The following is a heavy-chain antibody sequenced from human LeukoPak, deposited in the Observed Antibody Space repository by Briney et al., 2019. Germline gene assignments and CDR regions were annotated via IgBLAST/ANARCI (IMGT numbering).Heavy chain of an antibody. CDR2: INPNSGGT. V-gene: IGHV1-2*02. CDR3: ARVSVGYAVFEN. CDR1: GYTFTGYY. J-gene: IGHJ4*02. D-gene: IGHD5-12*01. Sequence: ASVKVSCKASGYTFTGYYIHWVRQAPGQGLEWMGWINPNSGGTNYAQKFQGRVTMTRDTSISTAYMELSRLRSDDTAVYYCARVSVGYAVFENWGQGTLVTVSS.